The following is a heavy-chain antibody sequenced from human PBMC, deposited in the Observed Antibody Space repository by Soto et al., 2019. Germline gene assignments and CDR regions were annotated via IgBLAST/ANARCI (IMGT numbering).Heavy chain of an antibody. CDR2: ISAYNGNT. CDR3: ARDINLEWFRGWFDP. J-gene: IGHJ5*02. D-gene: IGHD3-3*01. CDR1: GYTFTSYG. V-gene: IGHV1-18*01. Sequence: GASVKVSCKASGYTFTSYGISWVRQAPGQGLEWMGWISAYNGNTNYAQKLQGRVTMTTDTSTSTAYMELKSLRSDDTAVYYWARDINLEWFRGWFDPWGQGTLVTVSS.